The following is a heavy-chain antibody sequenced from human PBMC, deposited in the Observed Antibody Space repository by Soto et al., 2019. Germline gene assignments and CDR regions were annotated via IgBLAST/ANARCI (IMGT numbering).Heavy chain of an antibody. Sequence: GASVKVSCKASGGTFSSYTISWVRLAPGQGLEWMGRIIPILGIANYAQKFQGRVTITADKSTSTAYMELSSLRSEDTAVYYCARVKYSYGPTADAFDIWGQGTMVTVSS. D-gene: IGHD5-18*01. CDR2: IIPILGIA. J-gene: IGHJ3*02. V-gene: IGHV1-69*02. CDR3: ARVKYSYGPTADAFDI. CDR1: GGTFSSYT.